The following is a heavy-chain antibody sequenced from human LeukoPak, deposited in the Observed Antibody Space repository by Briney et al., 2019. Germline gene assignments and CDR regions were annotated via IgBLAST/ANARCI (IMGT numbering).Heavy chain of an antibody. CDR1: GYTFRNYG. Sequence: ASVKVSCKASGYTFRNYGITWVRQAPGQGLEWMGWISAYNDDTHYAQNLQGRVTMTTDTSTSTAYMELRNLRSDDTAVYYCARDPTNTSGYYAYFDYWGQGTLVTVSS. V-gene: IGHV1-18*01. D-gene: IGHD5-12*01. CDR3: ARDPTNTSGYYAYFDY. J-gene: IGHJ4*02. CDR2: ISAYNDDT.